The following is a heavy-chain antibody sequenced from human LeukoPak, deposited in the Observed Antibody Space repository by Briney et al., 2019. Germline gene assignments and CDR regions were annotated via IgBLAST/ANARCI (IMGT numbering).Heavy chain of an antibody. CDR2: LSDSGSST. Sequence: GGSLRLSCAASGFTFSSCGMSWVRQAPGKGLEWVSALSDSGSSTFYADSVKGRFTISRDNSKNTLYLQMNRLRAEDTAVYYCAKGGAVSSKSITMIRGTRRYYYYMDVWGKGTTVTIFS. CDR1: GFTFSSCG. CDR3: AKGGAVSSKSITMIRGTRRYYYYMDV. D-gene: IGHD3-10*01. V-gene: IGHV3-23*01. J-gene: IGHJ6*03.